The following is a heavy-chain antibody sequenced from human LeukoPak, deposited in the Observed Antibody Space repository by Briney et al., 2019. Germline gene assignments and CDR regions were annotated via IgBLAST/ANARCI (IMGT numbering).Heavy chain of an antibody. J-gene: IGHJ4*02. CDR1: GXSISSSSYY. Sequence: SETLSLTCTVSGXSISSSSYYWGWIRQPPGRGLEWIGSIYYSGSTYYNPSLKSRVTISVDTSKNQFSLKLSSVTAADTAVYYCASPNSLIVGATPVWDYWGQGTLVTVSS. CDR3: ASPNSLIVGATPVWDY. CDR2: IYYSGST. V-gene: IGHV4-39*01. D-gene: IGHD1-26*01.